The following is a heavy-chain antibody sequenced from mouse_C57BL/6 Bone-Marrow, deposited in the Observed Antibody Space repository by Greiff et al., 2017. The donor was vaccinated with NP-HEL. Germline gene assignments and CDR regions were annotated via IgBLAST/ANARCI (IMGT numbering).Heavy chain of an antibody. CDR1: GFTFSNYW. J-gene: IGHJ2*01. Sequence: KLEESGGGLVQPGGSMKLSCVASGFTFSNYWMNWVRQSPEKGLEWVAQIRSKSDNYATHYAESVKGRFTIPRDDSKSSVYLQMNNLRAEDTGIYYCTAFYYDYDGDFDYWGQGTTLTVSS. V-gene: IGHV6-3*01. D-gene: IGHD2-4*01. CDR3: TAFYYDYDGDFDY. CDR2: IRSKSDNYAT.